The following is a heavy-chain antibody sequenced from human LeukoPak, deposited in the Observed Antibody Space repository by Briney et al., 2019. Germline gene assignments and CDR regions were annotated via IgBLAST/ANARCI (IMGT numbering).Heavy chain of an antibody. Sequence: GGSLRLSCAASGFTFSDHYMDWVRQAPGKGLEWISYISNGAGGTIHYADSVKGRFTISRNNAKNSVFLQMNSLRDEDTAVYYCAREAIVDDAFDVWGQGTVVTVSS. V-gene: IGHV3-11*01. CDR1: GFTFSDHY. D-gene: IGHD2-15*01. CDR3: AREAIVDDAFDV. CDR2: ISNGAGGTI. J-gene: IGHJ3*01.